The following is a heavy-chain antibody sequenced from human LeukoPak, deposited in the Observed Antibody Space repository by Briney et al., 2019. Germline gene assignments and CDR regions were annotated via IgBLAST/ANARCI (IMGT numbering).Heavy chain of an antibody. CDR2: INNDGSNA. V-gene: IGHV3-74*01. CDR1: GFAFSDYW. D-gene: IGHD4-17*01. J-gene: IGHJ6*03. Sequence: GGSLRVSCAASGFAFSDYWMHWVRQAPGKGLVWVSHINNDGSNATYADSVKGRLTVSRDNAESTVNLQLDSLRAEDTAVYYCARYGDDYYYYYYMDVWGKGTTVTVSS. CDR3: ARYGDDYYYYYYMDV.